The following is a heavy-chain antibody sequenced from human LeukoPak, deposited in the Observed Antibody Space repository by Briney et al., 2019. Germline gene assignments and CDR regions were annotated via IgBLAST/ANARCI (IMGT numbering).Heavy chain of an antibody. V-gene: IGHV1-18*01. D-gene: IGHD3-22*01. CDR3: ARDHYDSSGYYYSFDY. J-gene: IGHJ4*02. CDR2: ISAYNGNT. Sequence: GASVKVSCKASGYTFTSYGISWVRQAPGQGLEWMGWISAYNGNTNYAQKLQGRVTMTTDTSTSTAYMELRSLRSDDTAVYYCARDHYDSSGYYYSFDYWGQGTLVTVSS. CDR1: GYTFTSYG.